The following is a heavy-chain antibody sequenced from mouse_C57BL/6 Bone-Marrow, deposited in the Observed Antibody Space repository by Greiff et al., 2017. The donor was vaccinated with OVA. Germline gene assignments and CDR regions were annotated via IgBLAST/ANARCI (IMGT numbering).Heavy chain of an antibody. CDR1: GYSITSGYD. Sequence: EVQRVESGPGMVKPSQSLSLTCTVTGYSITSGYDWHWIRHFPGNKLEWMGYISYSGSTNYNPSIKSRISITHDTSKNHFFLKLNSVTTEDTATYYCARELRFYYFDYWGQGTTLTVSS. V-gene: IGHV3-1*01. CDR3: ARELRFYYFDY. J-gene: IGHJ2*01. D-gene: IGHD1-1*01. CDR2: ISYSGST.